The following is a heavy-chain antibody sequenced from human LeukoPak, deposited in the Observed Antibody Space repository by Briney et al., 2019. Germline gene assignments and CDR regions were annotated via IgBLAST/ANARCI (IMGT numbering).Heavy chain of an antibody. CDR3: AREGYTSGWYKTDY. J-gene: IGHJ4*01. V-gene: IGHV4-59*01. CDR1: GGSIGGYY. CDR2: IYYSGST. Sequence: SETLSLTCTVSGGSIGGYYWSWIRQPPGKGLEWIGYIYYSGSTNYNPSLKSRVTMSVDTTKNQFSLRLSSVTAADTAVYYCAREGYTSGWYKTDYWGQGTLVTVSS. D-gene: IGHD6-19*01.